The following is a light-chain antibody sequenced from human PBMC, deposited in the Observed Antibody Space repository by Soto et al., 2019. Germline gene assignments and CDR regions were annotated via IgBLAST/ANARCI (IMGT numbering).Light chain of an antibody. J-gene: IGKJ4*01. CDR1: QSVSSH. CDR2: GAS. V-gene: IGKV3-15*01. CDR3: QQYDDWRLLN. Sequence: EVVMTQSPATLSVSPGDKATLSCRASQSVSSHLAWYQQKPGQAPRLLIYGASTRASGVPARFSGSGSGTEFSHTIRSLKSEDFAIYYCQQYDDWRLLNCGGGIKVEI.